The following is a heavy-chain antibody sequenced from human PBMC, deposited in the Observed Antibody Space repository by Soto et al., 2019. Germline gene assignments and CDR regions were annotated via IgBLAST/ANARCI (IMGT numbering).Heavy chain of an antibody. Sequence: LRLSCAASGFTFSSYGMHWVRQAPGKGLEWVAVIWYDGSNKYYADSVKGRFTISRDNSKNTLYLQMNSLRAEDTAVYYCARDIAAAGTSYYYYGMDGWGQGTTVTVSS. CDR3: ARDIAAAGTSYYYYGMDG. J-gene: IGHJ6*02. CDR2: IWYDGSNK. D-gene: IGHD6-13*01. V-gene: IGHV3-33*01. CDR1: GFTFSSYG.